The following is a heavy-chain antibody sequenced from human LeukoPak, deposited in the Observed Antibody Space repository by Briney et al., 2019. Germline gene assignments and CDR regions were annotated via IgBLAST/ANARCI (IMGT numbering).Heavy chain of an antibody. CDR2: IKSKISGGTT. CDR3: TTDAPYYYGSGTKTDAFDL. V-gene: IGHV3-15*01. Sequence: PGGSLRLSCAASGFTFSNAWMYWVRQAPGKGLEWVGRIKSKISGGTTDYSAPVKGRFTISRDDSKNTLYLQMNSLKTEDTAVYYCTTDAPYYYGSGTKTDAFDLWGQGTMVTVSS. J-gene: IGHJ3*01. D-gene: IGHD3-10*01. CDR1: GFTFSNAW.